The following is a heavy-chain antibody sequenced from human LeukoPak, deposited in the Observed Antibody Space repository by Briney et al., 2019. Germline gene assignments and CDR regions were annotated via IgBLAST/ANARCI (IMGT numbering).Heavy chain of an antibody. CDR1: GGSISSGDYY. CDR2: IYYSGST. CDR3: ARGKGRDFWSGYPSLNWFDP. V-gene: IGHV4-30-4*08. D-gene: IGHD3-3*01. J-gene: IGHJ5*02. Sequence: PSETLSLTCTVSGGSISSGDYYWSWIRQPPGKGLEWIGYIYYSGSTYYNPSLKSRVTISVDTSKNQFSLKLSSVTAADTAVYYCARGKGRDFWSGYPSLNWFDPWGQGTLVTVSS.